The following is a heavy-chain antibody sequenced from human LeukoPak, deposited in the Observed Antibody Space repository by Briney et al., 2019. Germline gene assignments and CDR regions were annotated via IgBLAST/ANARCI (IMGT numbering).Heavy chain of an antibody. J-gene: IGHJ4*02. CDR1: GGSISSYY. CDR3: ARGAEWYSSSLLGGYYFDY. V-gene: IGHV4-59*08. D-gene: IGHD6-13*01. Sequence: SETLSLTCTVSGGSISSYYWSWIRQPPGKGLEWIGYIYYSGSTNYNPSLKSRVTISVDTSKNQFSLKLSSVTAADTAVYYCARGAEWYSSSLLGGYYFDYWGQGTLVTVSS. CDR2: IYYSGST.